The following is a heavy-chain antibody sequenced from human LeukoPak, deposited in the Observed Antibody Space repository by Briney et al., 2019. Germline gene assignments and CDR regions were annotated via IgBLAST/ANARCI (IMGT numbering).Heavy chain of an antibody. V-gene: IGHV3-33*01. Sequence: HPGRSLRLSCAASGFTFSSYGMHWVRQAPGKGLEWVAVIWRDGSNKYYADSVKGRFTISRDSSKNTLYLQMNSLRAEDTAVYYCARARSISYAFDYWGQGTLVTVSS. CDR3: ARARSISYAFDY. J-gene: IGHJ4*02. CDR1: GFTFSSYG. D-gene: IGHD2-2*01. CDR2: IWRDGSNK.